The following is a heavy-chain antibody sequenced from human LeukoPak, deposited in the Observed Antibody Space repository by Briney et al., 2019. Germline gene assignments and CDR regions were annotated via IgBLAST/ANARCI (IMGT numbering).Heavy chain of an antibody. J-gene: IGHJ6*03. CDR1: GFTFSSFW. V-gene: IGHV3-7*01. CDR3: ARGDYMDV. CDR2: MNQDGSEK. Sequence: GGSLRLSCAASGFTFSSFWMTWVRQAPGKGLECVANMNQDGSEKYYVDSVKGRFTISRDNAKNSLYLQMNSLRAEDTAVYYCARGDYMDVWGKGTTVTVSS.